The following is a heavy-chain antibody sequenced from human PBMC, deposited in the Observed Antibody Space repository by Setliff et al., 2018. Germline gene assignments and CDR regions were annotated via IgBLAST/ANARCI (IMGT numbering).Heavy chain of an antibody. J-gene: IGHJ4*02. CDR3: AKARVGTTTYFDG. CDR2: TSGGGDST. V-gene: IGHV3-23*01. Sequence: PGGSLRLSCVASGFNFGRYSINWVRQAPGKGLEWVSKTSGGGDSTYYADSVKGRFTISRDNSKNTLYLQINSLRAEDTAVYYCAKARVGTTTYFDGWGQGTLVTVSS. D-gene: IGHD1-26*01. CDR1: GFNFGRYS.